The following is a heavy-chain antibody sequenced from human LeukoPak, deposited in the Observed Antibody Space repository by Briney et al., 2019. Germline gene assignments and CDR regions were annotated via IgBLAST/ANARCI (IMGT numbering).Heavy chain of an antibody. D-gene: IGHD3-22*01. Sequence: SETLSLTCTVSGGSISSYYWSWIRQPPGKGLEWIGYIYYSGSTYYNPSLKSRVTISVDTSKNQFSLKLSSVTAADTAVYYCARGSYYYDRDWGQGTLVTVSS. V-gene: IGHV4-59*12. J-gene: IGHJ4*02. CDR1: GGSISSYY. CDR2: IYYSGST. CDR3: ARGSYYYDRD.